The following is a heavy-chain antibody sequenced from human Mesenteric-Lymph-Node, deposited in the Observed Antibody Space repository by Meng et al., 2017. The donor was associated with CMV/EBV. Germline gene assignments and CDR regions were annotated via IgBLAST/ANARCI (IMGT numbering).Heavy chain of an antibody. CDR1: GFTFSTYA. CDR2: ISYDGYTK. V-gene: IGHV3-30-3*01. D-gene: IGHD3-10*01. Sequence: GESLKISCVASGFTFSTYAMHWVRQAPGKGLEWVAVISYDGYTKKYADSVKDRFTISRDNSKNTLYLQMNNLRPEDTAVYYCAKDRGYRDYYYYGMDVWGQGTTVTVSS. J-gene: IGHJ6*02. CDR3: AKDRGYRDYYYYGMDV.